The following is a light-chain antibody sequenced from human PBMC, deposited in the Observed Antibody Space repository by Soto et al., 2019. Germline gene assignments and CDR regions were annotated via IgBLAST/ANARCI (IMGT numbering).Light chain of an antibody. CDR1: QGISSY. Sequence: DFQMTQSPSSLSASVGDRVTITCQASQGISSYLAWYQQKPGKAPKLLIYAASTLQSGVPSRFSGSGSGTDFTLTISSLQPEDFATYYCQQLNSYPLTFGGGTKVDIK. V-gene: IGKV1-9*01. CDR3: QQLNSYPLT. CDR2: AAS. J-gene: IGKJ4*01.